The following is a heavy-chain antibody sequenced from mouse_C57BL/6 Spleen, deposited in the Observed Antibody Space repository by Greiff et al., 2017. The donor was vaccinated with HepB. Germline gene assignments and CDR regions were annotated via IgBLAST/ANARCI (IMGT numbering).Heavy chain of an antibody. D-gene: IGHD2-2*01. J-gene: IGHJ3*01. CDR1: GYSITSGYY. CDR2: ISYDGSN. V-gene: IGHV3-6*01. Sequence: EVKLEESGPGLVKPSQSLSLTCSVTGYSITSGYYWNWIRQFPGNKLEWMGYISYDGSNNYNPSLKNRISITRDTSKNQFFLKLNSVTTEDTATYYCARDQVTTAYWGQGTLVTVSA. CDR3: ARDQVTTAY.